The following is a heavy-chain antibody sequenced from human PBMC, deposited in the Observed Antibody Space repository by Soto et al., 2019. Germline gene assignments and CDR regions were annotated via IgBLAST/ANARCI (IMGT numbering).Heavy chain of an antibody. CDR3: ARHLHRITISQG. CDR1: GASITQYY. CDR2: VSSTGST. Sequence: PSETLSLTCTVSGASITQYYWNWIRQSPGKGLEWIVSVSSTGSTVYNPSLTSRVTISVDTSKNQFSLKLSSVTAADTAVYYCARHLHRITISQGWGQGNLVTVSS. V-gene: IGHV4-59*08. D-gene: IGHD3-3*01. J-gene: IGHJ4*02.